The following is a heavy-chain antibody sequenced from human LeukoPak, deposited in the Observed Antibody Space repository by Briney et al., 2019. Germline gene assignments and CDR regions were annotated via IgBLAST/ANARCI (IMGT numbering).Heavy chain of an antibody. CDR3: VLLWFGDNNHFDY. Sequence: ASVKVSCKASGYTFTSYGISWVRQAPGQGLEWMGWISAYNGNTNYAQKFQGRVTITADKSTSTAYMELSSLRSEDTAVYYCVLLWFGDNNHFDYWGQGTLVTVSS. CDR1: GYTFTSYG. V-gene: IGHV1-18*01. D-gene: IGHD3-10*01. CDR2: ISAYNGNT. J-gene: IGHJ4*02.